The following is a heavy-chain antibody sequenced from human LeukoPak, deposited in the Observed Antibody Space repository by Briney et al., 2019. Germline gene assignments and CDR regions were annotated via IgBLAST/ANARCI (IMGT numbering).Heavy chain of an antibody. V-gene: IGHV1-69*13. Sequence: SVKVSCKASGGTFSSYAISWVRQAPGQGPEWMGGIIPIFGTANYAQKFQGRVTITADESTSTAYMELSSLRSEDTAVYYCAREIPLLGYCSSTSCYSYYFDYWGQGTLVTVSS. CDR2: IIPIFGTA. D-gene: IGHD2-2*01. J-gene: IGHJ4*02. CDR1: GGTFSSYA. CDR3: AREIPLLGYCSSTSCYSYYFDY.